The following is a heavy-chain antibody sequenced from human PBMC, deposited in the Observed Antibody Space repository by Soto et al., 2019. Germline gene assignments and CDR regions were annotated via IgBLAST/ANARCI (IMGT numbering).Heavy chain of an antibody. V-gene: IGHV4-39*01. CDR2: IYYSGST. J-gene: IGHJ5*02. D-gene: IGHD2-2*01. CDR3: ARHIVVVPAANLGAGYNWFDP. CDR1: GGSISSSSYY. Sequence: SETLSLTCTVSGGSISSSSYYWGWIRQPPGKGLEWIGSIYYSGSTYYNPSLKSRVTISVDTSKNQFSLKLSSVTAADTAVYYCARHIVVVPAANLGAGYNWFDPWGQGTLVTVSS.